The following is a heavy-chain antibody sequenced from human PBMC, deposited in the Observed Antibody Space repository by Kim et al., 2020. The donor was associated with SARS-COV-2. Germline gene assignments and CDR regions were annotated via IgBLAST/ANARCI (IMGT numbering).Heavy chain of an antibody. Sequence: LESRVTISVDTSKNRFSLKLNSVTAADTAVYYCARQWEASLYYYYYGMDVWGQGTTVTVSS. CDR3: ARQWEASLYYYYYGMDV. J-gene: IGHJ6*02. V-gene: IGHV4-39*01. D-gene: IGHD1-26*01.